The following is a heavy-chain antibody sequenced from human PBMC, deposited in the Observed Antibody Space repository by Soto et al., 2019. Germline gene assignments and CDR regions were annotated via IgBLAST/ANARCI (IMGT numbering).Heavy chain of an antibody. D-gene: IGHD3-9*01. CDR1: GFTFTDAW. V-gene: IGHV3-15*01. CDR2: IQSKGFGEAT. Sequence: GSLRLSCAGSGFTFTDAWINWVRQVPGKGLGWVGRIQSKGFGEATHYAAPVKDRVTISRDDSENTAYLQLDSLESEDTAVYYCATPDPGLTHVFYNMDFWGQGTMVTVSS. J-gene: IGHJ6*02. CDR3: ATPDPGLTHVFYNMDF.